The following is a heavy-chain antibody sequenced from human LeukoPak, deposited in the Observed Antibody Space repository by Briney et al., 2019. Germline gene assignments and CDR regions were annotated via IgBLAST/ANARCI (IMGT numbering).Heavy chain of an antibody. CDR3: ARLHCGGECYRNFDY. Sequence: SETLSLTCAVYGGSFSGYYWSWIRQPPGKGLEWIGEINHSGSTNYNPSLKSRVTISVDTSKNQFSLKLSSVTAADTAVYYCARLHCGGECYRNFDYWGQGTLVTVSS. D-gene: IGHD2-21*01. CDR1: GGSFSGYY. V-gene: IGHV4-34*01. CDR2: INHSGST. J-gene: IGHJ4*02.